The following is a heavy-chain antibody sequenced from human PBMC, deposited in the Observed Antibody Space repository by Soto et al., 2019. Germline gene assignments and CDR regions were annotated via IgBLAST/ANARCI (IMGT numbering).Heavy chain of an antibody. D-gene: IGHD4-4*01. J-gene: IGHJ6*01. CDR3: ATTRRVGYSFHYYLFSMDV. V-gene: IGHV3-21*03. CDR1: GFTFSYYN. CDR2: ISSSSSHI. Sequence: EVQLVESGGGLVKRGGSLRLSCVASGFTFSYYNMNWVRQAPGKGLEWVSSISSSSSHIYYADSVKGRSTISRDNVKNSLYLQMNSLRAVDTAVYYWATTRRVGYSFHYYLFSMDVWGQGSTVTVSS.